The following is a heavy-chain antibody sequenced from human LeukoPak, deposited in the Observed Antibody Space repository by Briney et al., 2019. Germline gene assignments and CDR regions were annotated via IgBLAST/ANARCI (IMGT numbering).Heavy chain of an antibody. CDR1: GFTFSSYS. V-gene: IGHV3-21*01. CDR2: ISSSSSYI. Sequence: GGSLRLSCAASGFTFSSYSMNWVRQAPGKGLEWVSSISSSSSYIYYADSVKGRFTISRDNAKNSLYLQMNSLRAEDTAVYYRARAGPGTPRKVPAAMQFDPWGQGTLVTVSS. D-gene: IGHD2-2*01. CDR3: ARAGPGTPRKVPAAMQFDP. J-gene: IGHJ5*02.